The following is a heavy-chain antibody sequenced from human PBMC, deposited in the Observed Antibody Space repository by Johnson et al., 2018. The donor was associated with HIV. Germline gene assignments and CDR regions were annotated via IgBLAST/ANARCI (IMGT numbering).Heavy chain of an antibody. CDR3: TTRTWSDAFDI. D-gene: IGHD1-1*01. V-gene: IGHV3-48*03. CDR1: GFTFSRYD. J-gene: IGHJ3*02. CDR2: ISSSGSTI. Sequence: VQLVESGGGLVQPGGSLRLSCAASGFTFSRYDMHWVRQATGKGLEWVSYISSSGSTIYYADSVKGRFTISRDNAKNSLYLQMNSLKTEDTAVYFCTTRTWSDAFDIWGRGTMVTVSS.